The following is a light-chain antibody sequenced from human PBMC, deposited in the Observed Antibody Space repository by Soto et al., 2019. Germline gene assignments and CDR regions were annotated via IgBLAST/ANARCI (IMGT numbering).Light chain of an antibody. Sequence: DIVMTQSPDSLAVSLGERATINCKSSQSVLYSSNNKNYLAWYQQKPGQPPKLLIYWASTRESGVPDRFSGSGSGTDFTLTISSLQAEDGAVYYLQQYYSTPYTFGQGTKLEIK. V-gene: IGKV4-1*01. J-gene: IGKJ2*01. CDR2: WAS. CDR3: QQYYSTPYT. CDR1: QSVLYSSNNKNY.